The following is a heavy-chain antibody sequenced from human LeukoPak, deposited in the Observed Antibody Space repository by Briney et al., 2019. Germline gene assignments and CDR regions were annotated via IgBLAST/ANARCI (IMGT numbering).Heavy chain of an antibody. CDR3: AKDYGGNPHDY. CDR2: IGGSGRST. J-gene: IGHJ4*02. D-gene: IGHD4-23*01. Sequence: PGGSLRLSCAASGFTFSSHAMSWVRQAPGKGLEWVSAIGGSGRSTYYADSVKGRFTISRDNSKNTLYLQMSSLRAEDTAVYYCAKDYGGNPHDYWGQGTLVTVAS. CDR1: GFTFSSHA. V-gene: IGHV3-23*01.